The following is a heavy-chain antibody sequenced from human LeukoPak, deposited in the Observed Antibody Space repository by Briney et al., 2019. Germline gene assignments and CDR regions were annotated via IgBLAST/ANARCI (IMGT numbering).Heavy chain of an antibody. J-gene: IGHJ4*02. V-gene: IGHV3-7*01. CDR2: IKQDGSEK. CDR3: ARVAKIHYFDY. CDR1: GFTFSSYW. Sequence: GGSLRLSCAASGFTFSSYWMSWVRQVPGKGLEWVANIKQDGSEKYYVDSVKGRFTISRDNAKKSLYLQMNSLRGEDTAVYYCARVAKIHYFDYWGQGTLVTVSS.